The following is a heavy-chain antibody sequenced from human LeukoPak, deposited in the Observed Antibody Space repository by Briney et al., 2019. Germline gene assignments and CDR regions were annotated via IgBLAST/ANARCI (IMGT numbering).Heavy chain of an antibody. CDR2: ISGSGGST. Sequence: AGGSLRLSCAASGFTFSSYAMSWVRLAPGEGLGWVSYISGSGGSTYYADSVKGGFTISRDNSKNTLYLQMNSLRAEDTAVYYCAKVRVATREFDYWGQGTLVTVSS. CDR3: AKVRVATREFDY. CDR1: GFTFSSYA. J-gene: IGHJ4*02. D-gene: IGHD5-12*01. V-gene: IGHV3-23*01.